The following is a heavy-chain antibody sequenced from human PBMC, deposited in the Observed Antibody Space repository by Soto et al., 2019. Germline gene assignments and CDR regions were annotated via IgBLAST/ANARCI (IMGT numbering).Heavy chain of an antibody. V-gene: IGHV4-30-4*01. D-gene: IGHD2-2*01. CDR3: ARVMAAMQNWLDP. Sequence: PSETLSLTCSVSGGSISSIDYFWSWIRQPPGKGREWIGFIYHTGTTYYNPSLRSRVTISIDTSKSQSSMKLNSVTAADTAVYYCARVMAAMQNWLDPWGQGTLVTVSS. CDR1: GGSISSIDYF. J-gene: IGHJ5*02. CDR2: IYHTGTT.